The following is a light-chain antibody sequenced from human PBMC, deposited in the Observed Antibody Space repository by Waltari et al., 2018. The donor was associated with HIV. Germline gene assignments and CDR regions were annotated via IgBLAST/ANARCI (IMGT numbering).Light chain of an antibody. J-gene: IGLJ3*02. CDR3: GTWDSSLSADV. V-gene: IGLV1-51*01. Sequence: QSVLTQPPSVSAAPGQKVTISCSGSSSNIGNNYVSWYQQLPGTAPKLLISDNNKRPSGIPDRFSGSKSGTSATLGITGLQTGDEADYYCGTWDSSLSADVFGGGTKLTVL. CDR2: DNN. CDR1: SSNIGNNY.